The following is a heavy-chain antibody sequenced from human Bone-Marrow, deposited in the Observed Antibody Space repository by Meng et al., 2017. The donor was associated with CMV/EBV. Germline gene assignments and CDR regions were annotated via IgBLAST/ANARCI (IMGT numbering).Heavy chain of an antibody. J-gene: IGHJ3*01. Sequence: GESLKISCAASGFTFSSYSMNWVRQAPGKGVEWVSSISSSSSYIYYADSVKGRFTISRDNAKNSLYLQMTSLRAEDTAVYYCASLWDAFDFWGQGTMVTVSS. CDR1: GFTFSSYS. D-gene: IGHD2-21*01. V-gene: IGHV3-21*01. CDR2: ISSSSSYI. CDR3: ASLWDAFDF.